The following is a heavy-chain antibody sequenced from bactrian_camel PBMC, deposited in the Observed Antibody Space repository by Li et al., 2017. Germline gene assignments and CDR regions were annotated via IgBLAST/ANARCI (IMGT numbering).Heavy chain of an antibody. V-gene: IGHV3S57*01. Sequence: HVQLVESGGGSVQVGGSLRLSCVASASTYNTYRLGWFRQAPGKEREGVASINSDGWTAYGDSVKGRFTISHDAAKNTLYLQMNNLNPEDTAMYYCAANHRGGYCFLTWNSYNFWGQGTQVTVS. D-gene: IGHD3*01. CDR2: INSDGWT. CDR1: ASTYNTYR. J-gene: IGHJ4*01. CDR3: AANHRGGYCFLTWNSYNF.